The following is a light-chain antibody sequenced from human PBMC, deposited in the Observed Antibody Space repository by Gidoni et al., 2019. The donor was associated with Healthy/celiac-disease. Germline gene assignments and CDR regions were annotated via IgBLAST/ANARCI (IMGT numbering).Light chain of an antibody. CDR3: LQHNRYPRT. V-gene: IGKV1-17*01. CDR2: AAS. J-gene: IGKJ1*01. Sequence: DIQLTQSPSSLSASVEDRVTITCRASHGIRNDLGWYQQKAGKAPKRLIYAASSSQSGVPSRFSSSGSGTEFTLTISSLQPEYFATYYCLQHNRYPRTFXQXTKVEIK. CDR1: HGIRND.